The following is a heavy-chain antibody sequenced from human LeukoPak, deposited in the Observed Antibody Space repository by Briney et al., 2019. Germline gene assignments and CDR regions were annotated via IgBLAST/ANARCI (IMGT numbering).Heavy chain of an antibody. Sequence: ASVKVSCKASGYTFASNGIGWVRQAPGQGLEWMGWISVYNGNTKYAQTLQDRVTMTTDTSTNTAYMELRSLRSDDTAVYYCAISITSRPNLYYFDYWGQGTLVTVSS. CDR2: ISVYNGNT. D-gene: IGHD6-6*01. CDR3: AISITSRPNLYYFDY. CDR1: GYTFASNG. J-gene: IGHJ4*02. V-gene: IGHV1-18*01.